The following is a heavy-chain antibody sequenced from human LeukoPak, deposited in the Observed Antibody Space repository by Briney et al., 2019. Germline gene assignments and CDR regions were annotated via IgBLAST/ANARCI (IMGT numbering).Heavy chain of an antibody. CDR1: GFTFSSYW. D-gene: IGHD1-26*01. Sequence: GGSLRLSCAASGFTFSSYWMSWVRQAPGKGLEWLANIKQDGSEKYYVDSVKGRFTISRDNAKNSLYLQMNSLRAEDTAVYYCARDPYSGNYGAYYYYMDVWGKGTTVTISS. CDR3: ARDPYSGNYGAYYYYMDV. J-gene: IGHJ6*03. CDR2: IKQDGSEK. V-gene: IGHV3-7*01.